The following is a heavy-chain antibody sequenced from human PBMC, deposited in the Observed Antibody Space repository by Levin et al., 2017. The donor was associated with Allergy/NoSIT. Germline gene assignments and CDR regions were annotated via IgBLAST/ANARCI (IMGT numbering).Heavy chain of an antibody. V-gene: IGHV1-8*01. CDR3: ASILWFGEPAAFDI. J-gene: IGHJ3*02. CDR2: MNPNSGNT. CDR1: GYTFTSYD. Sequence: GESLKISCKASGYTFTSYDINWVRQATGQGLEWMGWMNPNSGNTGYAQKFQGRVTMTRNTSISTAYMELSSLRSEDTAVYYCASILWFGEPAAFDIWGQGTMVTVSS. D-gene: IGHD3-10*01.